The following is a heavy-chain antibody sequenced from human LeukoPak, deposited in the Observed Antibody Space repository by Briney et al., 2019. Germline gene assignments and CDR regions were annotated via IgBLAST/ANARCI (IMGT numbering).Heavy chain of an antibody. Sequence: GASVKVSCKASGYTFTSYYMHWVRQAPGQGLEWMGIINPSGGSTSYAQKFQGRVTMTRDTSTSTVYMELSSLRSEDTAVYYCARPYQYYDILTGYFFDYWGQGTLVTVSS. J-gene: IGHJ4*02. D-gene: IGHD3-9*01. CDR3: ARPYQYYDILTGYFFDY. V-gene: IGHV1-46*01. CDR2: INPSGGST. CDR1: GYTFTSYY.